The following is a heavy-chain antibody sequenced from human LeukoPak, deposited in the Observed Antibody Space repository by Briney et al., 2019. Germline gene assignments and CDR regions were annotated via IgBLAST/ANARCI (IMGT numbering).Heavy chain of an antibody. J-gene: IGHJ4*02. Sequence: PSETLSLTCAVYGGSFSGYYWIWIRQPPGKGLEWIGEINHSGSTNYNPSLKSRVTISVDTSKNQFSLKLSSVAAADTAVYYCARGPRSSWELATPGPFDYWGQGTLVTVSS. D-gene: IGHD1-26*01. CDR2: INHSGST. CDR1: GGSFSGYY. CDR3: ARGPRSSWELATPGPFDY. V-gene: IGHV4-34*01.